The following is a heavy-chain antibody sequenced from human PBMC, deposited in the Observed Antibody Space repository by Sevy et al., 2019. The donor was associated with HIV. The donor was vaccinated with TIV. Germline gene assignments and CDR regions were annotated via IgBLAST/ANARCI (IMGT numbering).Heavy chain of an antibody. CDR1: GFTFSNYA. Sequence: GGSLRLSCAASGFTFSNYAMSWVRQAPGNGLEWVSSISTGGASTYYADSVKGRFTISRDNSKNTLYLQMNSLRAEDTAVYYCAKVDGYTYGPPLLGQGTSVTVSS. J-gene: IGHJ6*02. D-gene: IGHD5-18*01. V-gene: IGHV3-23*01. CDR3: AKVDGYTYGPPL. CDR2: ISTGGAST.